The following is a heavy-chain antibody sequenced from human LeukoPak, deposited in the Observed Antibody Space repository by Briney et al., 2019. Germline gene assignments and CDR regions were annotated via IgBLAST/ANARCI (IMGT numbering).Heavy chain of an antibody. CDR1: GDSSSSYY. V-gene: IGHV4-4*09. CDR2: IYTSGNT. J-gene: IGHJ6*02. CDR3: ARVKVVPRVDV. Sequence: SETLSLTCTVSGDSSSSYYGSWIRQPPGKGLEWIGFIYTSGNTNYNPSLKSRVTISVDTSKNQFSLKLSSVTAADTAVYYCARVKVVPRVDVWGQGTTVTVSS. D-gene: IGHD2-15*01.